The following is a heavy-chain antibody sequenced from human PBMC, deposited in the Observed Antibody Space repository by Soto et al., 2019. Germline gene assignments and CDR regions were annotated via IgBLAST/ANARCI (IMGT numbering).Heavy chain of an antibody. D-gene: IGHD2-15*01. CDR1: GYAFTSYY. V-gene: IGHV1-46*01. CDR2: INPSGSRT. CDR3: AREEVAAYCGMDV. Sequence: GASVKVSCKASGYAFTSYYIHWVRQAPGQGLEWVGVINPSGSRTTYAQKFQGRVTMTRDTSMSTVYMELSGLRSDDTAVYFCAREEVAAYCGMDVWGQGTTVTVSS. J-gene: IGHJ6*02.